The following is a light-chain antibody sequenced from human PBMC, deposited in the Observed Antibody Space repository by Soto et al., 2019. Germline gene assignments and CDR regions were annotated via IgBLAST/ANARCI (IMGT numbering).Light chain of an antibody. J-gene: IGKJ1*01. CDR3: QHYGSSSWT. CDR1: QSISSSD. CDR2: AAS. V-gene: IGKV3-20*01. Sequence: DIVLTQSPGTLSLSPGERATLSCRASQSISSSDLAWYQHRPGQAPRLLIYAASSRATGIPVRFSGSGSGTDFTLSISRLEPEDFAVYYCQHYGSSSWTFGQGTKVDIK.